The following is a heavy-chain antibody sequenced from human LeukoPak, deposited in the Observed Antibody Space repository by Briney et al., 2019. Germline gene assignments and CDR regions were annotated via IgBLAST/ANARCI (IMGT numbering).Heavy chain of an antibody. Sequence: ASVTVSYKPSGYTFTSYGISWVRQAPGQGREWMGWISAYNGNTNYAQKLQGRVTMTTDTSTSTAYMELRSLRSDDTAVYYCARARPQLRYFDWLIDYWGQGTLVTVSS. J-gene: IGHJ4*02. V-gene: IGHV1-18*01. CDR3: ARARPQLRYFDWLIDY. CDR2: ISAYNGNT. D-gene: IGHD3-9*01. CDR1: GYTFTSYG.